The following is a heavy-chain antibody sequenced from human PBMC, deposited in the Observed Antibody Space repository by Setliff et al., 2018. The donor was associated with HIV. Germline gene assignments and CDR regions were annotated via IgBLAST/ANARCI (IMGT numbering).Heavy chain of an antibody. D-gene: IGHD3-22*01. CDR1: GFTFDDYG. CDR3: VRDRGPNYYDSSGYHGFDY. V-gene: IGHV3-20*04. Sequence: GESLKISCAVSGFTFDDYGMSWVRQAPGKGLEWVSGINWNGGSTGYVDSVKGRFTISRDNAKNSMYLQMNSLRAEDTALYYCVRDRGPNYYDSSGYHGFDYWGQGTLVTVSS. J-gene: IGHJ4*02. CDR2: INWNGGST.